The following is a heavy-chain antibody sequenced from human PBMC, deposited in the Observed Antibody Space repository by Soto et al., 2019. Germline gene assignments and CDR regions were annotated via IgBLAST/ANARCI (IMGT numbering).Heavy chain of an antibody. CDR1: GYTFTRHG. J-gene: IGHJ4*02. Sequence: QVQLVQSGPEVKKPGASVKVSCTASGYTFTRHGFSWVRQAPGQGLEGMGWISTYDVNTHYAQNFQGRVAMAADTSASTVYMELTSMRPDDTAIYFCAREGRIGWLGIDHWGQGTLVTVSS. CDR2: ISTYDVNT. D-gene: IGHD6-19*01. CDR3: AREGRIGWLGIDH. V-gene: IGHV1-18*01.